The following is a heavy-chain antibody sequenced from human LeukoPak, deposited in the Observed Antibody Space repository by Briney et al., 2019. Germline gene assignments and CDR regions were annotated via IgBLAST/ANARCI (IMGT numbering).Heavy chain of an antibody. CDR1: GRSFSGYY. CDR3: ARMNGFPFDY. CDR2: INHSGST. V-gene: IGHV4-34*01. D-gene: IGHD5-24*01. J-gene: IGHJ4*02. Sequence: SETLSLTCAVYGRSFSGYYWSWIRQPPGKGLEWIGEINHSGSTNYNPSLKSRVTISVDTSKNQFSLKLSSVTAADTAVYYCARMNGFPFDYWGQGTLVTVSS.